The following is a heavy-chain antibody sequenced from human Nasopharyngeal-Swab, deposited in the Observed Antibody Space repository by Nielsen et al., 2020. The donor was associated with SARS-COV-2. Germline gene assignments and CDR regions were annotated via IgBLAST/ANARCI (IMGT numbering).Heavy chain of an antibody. CDR2: ISASDYTT. D-gene: IGHD5-12*01. Sequence: GESLKISCAASGFTLRSYAISWVRQAPGKGLEWVSVISASDYTTYYADSVKGRFTISRDNSKNTVNLQMNSLRAEDTAIYYCAKDRDSGDDSDDYYHYYGMDVWGQGTTVTVFS. CDR3: AKDRDSGDDSDDYYHYYGMDV. J-gene: IGHJ6*02. V-gene: IGHV3-23*01. CDR1: GFTLRSYA.